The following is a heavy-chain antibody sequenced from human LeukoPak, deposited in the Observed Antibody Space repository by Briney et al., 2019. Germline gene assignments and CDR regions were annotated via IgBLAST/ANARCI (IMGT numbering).Heavy chain of an antibody. J-gene: IGHJ3*02. CDR3: ARVKLVGYFDWKSAFDI. CDR2: IRYDGSNK. V-gene: IGHV3-30*02. D-gene: IGHD3-9*01. CDR1: GFTFSSYG. Sequence: PGGSLRLSCAACGFTFSSYGMHWVRQAPGKGLEWVAFIRYDGSNKYYADSVKGRCTISRDNSKNTLYLQMNSLRAEDTAVYYCARVKLVGYFDWKSAFDIWGQGTMVTVSS.